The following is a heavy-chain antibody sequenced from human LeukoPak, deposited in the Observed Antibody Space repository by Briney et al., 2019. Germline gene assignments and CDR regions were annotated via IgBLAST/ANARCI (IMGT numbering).Heavy chain of an antibody. V-gene: IGHV4-38-2*02. Sequence: SETLSLTCTVSGYSISSGYYWGWIRQPPGKGLEWIGSTYHSGSTYYNPSLKSRLTISVDTSKNQFSLKLSSVTAADTAVYYCASIRGVVIYYFDYWGQGTLVTVSS. CDR1: GYSISSGYY. CDR3: ASIRGVVIYYFDY. J-gene: IGHJ4*02. CDR2: TYHSGST. D-gene: IGHD3-3*01.